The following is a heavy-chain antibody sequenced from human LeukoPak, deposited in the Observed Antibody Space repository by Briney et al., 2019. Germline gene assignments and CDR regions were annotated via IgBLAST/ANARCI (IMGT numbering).Heavy chain of an antibody. J-gene: IGHJ4*02. V-gene: IGHV3-64*01. CDR1: GFTFGTYA. D-gene: IGHD5-24*01. CDR3: AGDGIATNDY. CDR2: ISGNGGIT. Sequence: GGSLRLSCAASGFTFGTYAMQWVRQAPEKRPEYVSGISGNGGITYYANSVEGRFTISRDNSKNTLYLQMGSLRAEDTAVYYCAGDGIATNDYWGQGILVTVSS.